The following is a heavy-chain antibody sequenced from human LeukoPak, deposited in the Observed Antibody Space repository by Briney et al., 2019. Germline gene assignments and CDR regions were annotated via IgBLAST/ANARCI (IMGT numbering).Heavy chain of an antibody. D-gene: IGHD5-12*01. V-gene: IGHV3-30*04. J-gene: IGHJ5*02. CDR2: ISYDGSNK. CDR3: ARDRLWDIVATMGSWFDP. Sequence: PGRSLRLSCAASGFTFSSYAMHWVRQAPGKGLEWVAVISYDGSNKYYADSVKGRFTISRDNSKNTPYLQMNSLRAEDTAVYYCARDRLWDIVATMGSWFDPWGQGTLVTVSS. CDR1: GFTFSSYA.